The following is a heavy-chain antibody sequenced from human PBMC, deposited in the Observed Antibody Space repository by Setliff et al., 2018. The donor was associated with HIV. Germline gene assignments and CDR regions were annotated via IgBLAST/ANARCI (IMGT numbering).Heavy chain of an antibody. Sequence: PGGSLRLSCAASRFAFSSYWMSWVRQAPGKGLEWVANIKQDGSEKHYVDSVRGRFTISRDNAKKSLYLQMNSLRAEDTAVYYCARFLGGITMIVVVISGWFDPWGQGTLVTVSS. CDR1: RFAFSSYW. CDR2: IKQDGSEK. D-gene: IGHD3-22*01. J-gene: IGHJ5*02. V-gene: IGHV3-7*03. CDR3: ARFLGGITMIVVVISGWFDP.